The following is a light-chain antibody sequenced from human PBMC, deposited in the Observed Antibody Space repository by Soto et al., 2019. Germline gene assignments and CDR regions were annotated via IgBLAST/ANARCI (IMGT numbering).Light chain of an antibody. CDR3: QQYSSSPYT. CDR1: QSISSSY. J-gene: IGKJ2*01. V-gene: IGKV3-20*01. Sequence: EIVLTQSPGTLSLSPGERGTLSCRASQSISSSYLAWYQQKPGQAPRLLIYGASSRAAGIPDRFSGSGSGTDFTLTSSRLEPEDFAVYYCQQYSSSPYTFGQGTKLEIK. CDR2: GAS.